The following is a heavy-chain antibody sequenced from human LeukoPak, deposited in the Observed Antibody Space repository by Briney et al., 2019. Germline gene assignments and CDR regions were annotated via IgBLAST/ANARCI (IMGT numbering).Heavy chain of an antibody. Sequence: GGSLRLSCAASGFTFSTYFLHWVRQAPGKGLEWVAVISYDGSKKYYADSVKGRFTISRDNSKNTLYVRMNSLKSEDTAVYYCARSGAIRNSFDYCGQGTLVTVSS. CDR2: ISYDGSKK. V-gene: IGHV3-30*04. D-gene: IGHD2/OR15-2a*01. J-gene: IGHJ4*02. CDR3: ARSGAIRNSFDY. CDR1: GFTFSTYF.